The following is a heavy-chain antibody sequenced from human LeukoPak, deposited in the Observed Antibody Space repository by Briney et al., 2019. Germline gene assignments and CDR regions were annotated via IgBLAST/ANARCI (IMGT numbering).Heavy chain of an antibody. V-gene: IGHV3-30*02. D-gene: IGHD3-3*01. J-gene: IGHJ4*02. CDR2: IRYDGSNK. CDR1: GFTFSSYG. CDR3: AKNGYDFRGVADY. Sequence: GGSLRLSCAASGFTFSSYGMHWVRQAPGKGLEWVAFIRYDGSNKYYADSVKGRSTISRDNSKNTLYLQMNSLRAEDTAVYYCAKNGYDFRGVADYWGQGTLVTVSS.